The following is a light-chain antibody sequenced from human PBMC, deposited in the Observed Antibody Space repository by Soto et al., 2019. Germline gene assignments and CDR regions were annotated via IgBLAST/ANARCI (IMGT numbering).Light chain of an antibody. V-gene: IGLV2-8*01. CDR3: SSYAGSNIVV. J-gene: IGLJ2*01. CDR1: SSDVGGYNY. Sequence: SALTEPPSASGSPGQSVTISSAGTSSDVGGYNYVSWYQQHPGKAPKLMIYEVSKRPSGVPDRFSGSKSGNTASLTVSGLQAEDEADYYCSSYAGSNIVVFGGGTKLTVL. CDR2: EVS.